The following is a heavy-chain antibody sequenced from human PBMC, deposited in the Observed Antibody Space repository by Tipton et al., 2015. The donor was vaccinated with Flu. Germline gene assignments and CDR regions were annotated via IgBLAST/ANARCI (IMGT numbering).Heavy chain of an antibody. J-gene: IGHJ4*02. V-gene: IGHV1-18*01. CDR3: ARERTDEVLYSGEVVFDY. CDR1: GYNFNNYG. CDR2: IGVLGNT. D-gene: IGHD3-10*01. Sequence: QLVQSGAQMVKPGASLRVSCKTSGYNFNNYGISWVRQAPGLGLEWMGWIGVLGNTNHAEKFQGRLSMTTDTSSNTAYMELRSLRPDDTAVYYCARERTDEVLYSGEVVFDYWGQGTLLTVSS.